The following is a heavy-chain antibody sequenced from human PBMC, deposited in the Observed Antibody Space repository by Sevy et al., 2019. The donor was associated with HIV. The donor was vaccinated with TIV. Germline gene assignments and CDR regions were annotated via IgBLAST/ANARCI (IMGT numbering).Heavy chain of an antibody. CDR3: ASRGYSEAAFDI. V-gene: IGHV3-23*01. J-gene: IGHJ3*02. Sequence: GGSLRLSCAASGFTFSSYAMSWVRQAPGKGLEWVSAISGSGGSTYYEDSVKGRFTIARDNSKNTLYLQMNSLGAEDTAVYYCASRGYSEAAFDIWGQGTMVTVSS. D-gene: IGHD5-12*01. CDR1: GFTFSSYA. CDR2: ISGSGGST.